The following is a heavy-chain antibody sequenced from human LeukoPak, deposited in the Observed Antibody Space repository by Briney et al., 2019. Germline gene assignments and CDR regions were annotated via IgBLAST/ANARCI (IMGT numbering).Heavy chain of an antibody. J-gene: IGHJ3*02. CDR3: TRVGYCATTSCRTAFDI. CDR1: GFTFSSYS. CDR2: IGATVSTI. D-gene: IGHD2-2*01. V-gene: IGHV3-48*01. Sequence: GSLRLSCAVSGFTFSSYSMNWVRQAPGKGLEWISYIGATVSTIYYAASVKGRVTISRDNAKNTLYLQMNSLRAEDTAVYYCTRVGYCATTSCRTAFDIWGQGTMVTVSS.